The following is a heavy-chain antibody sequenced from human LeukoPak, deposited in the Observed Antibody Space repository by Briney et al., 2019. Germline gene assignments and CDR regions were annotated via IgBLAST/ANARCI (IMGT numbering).Heavy chain of an antibody. D-gene: IGHD3-22*01. Sequence: GGSLRLSCAASGFTFSIYAMNWVRQAPGKGLEWVSGISGSGGSTYYADSVKGRFTISRDNSKNTLYLQMNSLRAEDTAVYYCAKDEWYYYDSSGPAGDYWGQGTLVTVSS. J-gene: IGHJ4*02. CDR3: AKDEWYYYDSSGPAGDY. CDR1: GFTFSIYA. CDR2: ISGSGGST. V-gene: IGHV3-23*01.